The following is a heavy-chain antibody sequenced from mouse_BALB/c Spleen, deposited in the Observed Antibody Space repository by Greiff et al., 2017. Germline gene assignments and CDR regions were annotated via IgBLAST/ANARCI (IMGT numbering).Heavy chain of an antibody. J-gene: IGHJ2*01. Sequence: QVQLKQSGAELVRPGASVTLSCKASGYTFTDYEMHWVKQTPVHGLEWIGAIDPETGGTAYNQKFKGKATLTADKSSSTAYMELRSLTSEDSAVYYCTLRGFDYWGQGTTLTVSS. CDR3: TLRGFDY. CDR1: GYTFTDYE. D-gene: IGHD1-1*01. V-gene: IGHV1-15*01. CDR2: IDPETGGT.